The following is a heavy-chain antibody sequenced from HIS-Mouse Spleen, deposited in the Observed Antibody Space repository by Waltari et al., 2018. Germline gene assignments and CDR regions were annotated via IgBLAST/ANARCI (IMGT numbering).Heavy chain of an antibody. D-gene: IGHD6-13*01. J-gene: IGHJ2*01. V-gene: IGHV4-39*07. CDR1: GGSISSSSYY. CDR2: IYYSAST. CDR3: AREIPYSSSWYDWYFDL. Sequence: QLQLQESGPGLVKPSETLSLTCTVSGGSISSSSYYWGWIRQPPGKGLDWIGSIYYSASTYYTPSLKRRVTISVDTSKNQFSLKLSSVTAADTAVYYCAREIPYSSSWYDWYFDLWGRGTLVTVSS.